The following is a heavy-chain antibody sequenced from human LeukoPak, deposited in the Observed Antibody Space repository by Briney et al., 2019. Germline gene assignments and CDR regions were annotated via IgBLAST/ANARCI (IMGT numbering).Heavy chain of an antibody. CDR2: IYYSGST. Sequence: SETQSLTCTVSGGSISSGGYYWSWIRQHPGKGLEWIGYIYYSGSTYYNPSLKSRVTISVDTSKNQFSLKLSSVTAADTAVYYCARDLRGYDSSGYYKGYFDYWGQGTLVTVSS. CDR1: GGSISSGGYY. J-gene: IGHJ4*02. D-gene: IGHD3-22*01. CDR3: ARDLRGYDSSGYYKGYFDY. V-gene: IGHV4-31*03.